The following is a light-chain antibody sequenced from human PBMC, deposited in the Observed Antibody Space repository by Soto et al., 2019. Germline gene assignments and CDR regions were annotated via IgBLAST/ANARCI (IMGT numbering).Light chain of an antibody. V-gene: IGKV1-39*01. J-gene: IGKJ3*01. Sequence: DIQMTQSPYSLSAAVGDRVTIACRASQNINTYLNWYQQKPGKAPKLLMFDAASLQSGVPSRFSGSGSRTDFTLTITSLQPDDFATYYCQQTSSAPFTFGPGTKVDIK. CDR3: QQTSSAPFT. CDR1: QNINTY. CDR2: DAA.